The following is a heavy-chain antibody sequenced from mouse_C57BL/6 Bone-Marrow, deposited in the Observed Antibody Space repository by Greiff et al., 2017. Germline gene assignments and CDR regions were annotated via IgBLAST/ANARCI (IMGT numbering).Heavy chain of an antibody. J-gene: IGHJ3*01. CDR1: GFTFSSYA. CDR3: ARGFAY. Sequence: EVKLMESGGGLVKPGGSLKLSCAASGFTFSSYAMTWVRQTPEKRLEWVATISGGGSYTYYPENLKGRFTISRDNAKNNLYLQMSHLKSEDTAMYYCARGFAYWCQGTLVTVSA. V-gene: IGHV5-4*03. CDR2: ISGGGSYT.